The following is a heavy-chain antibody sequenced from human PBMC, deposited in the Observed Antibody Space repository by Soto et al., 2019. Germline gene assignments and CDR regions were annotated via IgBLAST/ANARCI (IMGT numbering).Heavy chain of an antibody. CDR3: TRFKAARTLYYMDV. J-gene: IGHJ6*03. Sequence: SLRLSCTASGFTFGDYAMSWFRQAPGKGLEWVGFIRSKAYGGTTEYAASVKGRFTISRDDSKSIANLQMNSLKIEDTAVYYCTRFKAARTLYYMDVWGKGTTVTVSS. CDR2: IRSKAYGGTT. D-gene: IGHD6-6*01. V-gene: IGHV3-49*03. CDR1: GFTFGDYA.